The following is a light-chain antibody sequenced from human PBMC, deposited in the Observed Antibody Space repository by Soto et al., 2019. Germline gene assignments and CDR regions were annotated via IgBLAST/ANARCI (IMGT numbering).Light chain of an antibody. Sequence: EIVLTQSXXTLSLSPGERATLSCRASQSVSSYLAWYQQKPGQAPRLLIYDASNRATGIPARFSGXXXXXXXXXTISSLEPEDFAVYYCQQRSNWPLTFGGGTKVEXK. CDR2: DAS. J-gene: IGKJ4*01. V-gene: IGKV3-11*01. CDR3: QQRSNWPLT. CDR1: QSVSSY.